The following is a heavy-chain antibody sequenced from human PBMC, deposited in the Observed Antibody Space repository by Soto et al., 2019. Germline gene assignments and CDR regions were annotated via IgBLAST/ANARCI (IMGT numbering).Heavy chain of an antibody. Sequence: GGSLRLSCAASGFTFSNYWMHWVRQPPGKGLVWVSRINSDGSSTSYADSVKGRFTMSRDNAKNTLYLEMNSRRAEDTAVYYCASGPSTGKNDWGQGTLVPVAS. CDR2: INSDGSST. CDR3: ASGPSTGKND. J-gene: IGHJ4*02. CDR1: GFTFSNYW. V-gene: IGHV3-74*01. D-gene: IGHD3-10*01.